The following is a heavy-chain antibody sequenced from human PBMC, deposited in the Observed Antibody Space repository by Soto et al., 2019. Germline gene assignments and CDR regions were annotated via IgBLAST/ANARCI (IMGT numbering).Heavy chain of an antibody. CDR1: GGSITSSGYY. V-gene: IGHV4-31*03. Sequence: QVQLQESGPGLVKPSQTLSLTCTVSGGSITSSGYYWSWIRQHPGEGLEWIGFTSNSGSTSYNPSLKSRVTISVDTSSNPSSLNLKSVPAADTAVYYCARGGGSTKVDYWGQGTLVTVSP. CDR2: TSNSGST. D-gene: IGHD2-2*01. J-gene: IGHJ4*02. CDR3: ARGGGSTKVDY.